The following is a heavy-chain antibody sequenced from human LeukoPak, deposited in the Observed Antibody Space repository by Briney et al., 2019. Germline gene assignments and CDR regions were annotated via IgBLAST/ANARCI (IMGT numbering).Heavy chain of an antibody. D-gene: IGHD2-8*01. CDR3: AKSGHFYYSTTGNFS. CDR1: GGSVSSSSSY. Sequence: PSETLSLTCTVSGGSVSSSSSYWGWIRQPPGKGLEWIGSAYFTGSTNYSPSLKTRVTISLDTSKNQFSLRLTSATAADTAVYYCAKSGHFYYSTTGNFSWGQGTLVTVSS. J-gene: IGHJ5*02. CDR2: AYFTGST. V-gene: IGHV4-39*01.